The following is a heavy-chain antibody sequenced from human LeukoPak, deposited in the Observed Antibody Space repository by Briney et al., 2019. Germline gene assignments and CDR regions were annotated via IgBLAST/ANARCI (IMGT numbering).Heavy chain of an antibody. D-gene: IGHD3-9*01. CDR1: GGSISSYY. V-gene: IGHV3-7*04. CDR3: ARRGLRYFDYYFDY. Sequence: ETLSLTCTVSGGSISSYYWSWVRQAPGKGLEWVANIKQDGSEKYYVDSVKGRFTISRDNAKNSLYLQMNSLRAEDTAVYYCARRGLRYFDYYFDYWGQGTLVTVSS. CDR2: IKQDGSEK. J-gene: IGHJ4*02.